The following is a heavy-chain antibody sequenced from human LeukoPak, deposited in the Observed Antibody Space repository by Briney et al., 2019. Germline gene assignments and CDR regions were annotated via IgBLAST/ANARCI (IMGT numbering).Heavy chain of an antibody. J-gene: IGHJ4*02. CDR1: GGSISSGGYY. Sequence: EASETLSLTCTVSGGSISSGGYYWSWIRQYPGKGLEWIGYIFYTGNTHYNPSLQSRVAISIDTSKNQFSLKVNSVTAADTAVYYCARVTPGHIDNWGQGTLVTVSS. D-gene: IGHD1-1*01. CDR3: ARVTPGHIDN. CDR2: IFYTGNT. V-gene: IGHV4-31*03.